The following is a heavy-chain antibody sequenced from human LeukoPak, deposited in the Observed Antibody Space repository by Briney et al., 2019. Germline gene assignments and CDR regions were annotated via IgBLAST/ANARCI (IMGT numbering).Heavy chain of an antibody. D-gene: IGHD2-21*02. Sequence: GGSLILSCAASGFTFSSYDMHWVRQATGKGLEWVSAISAAGDTYYLDSVKGRFTISRENAKNSLYLQMNSLRAGDTAVYYCVALGDRIYWGQGTLVTVSS. V-gene: IGHV3-13*01. J-gene: IGHJ4*02. CDR3: VALGDRIY. CDR2: ISAAGDT. CDR1: GFTFSSYD.